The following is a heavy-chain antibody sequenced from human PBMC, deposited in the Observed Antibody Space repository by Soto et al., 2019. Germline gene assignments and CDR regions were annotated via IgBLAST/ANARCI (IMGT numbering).Heavy chain of an antibody. Sequence: QVTLKESGPVLVQPTETLTLTCSVSGFSLTNGRMGVSWIRQPPGKALEWLAHFFSDAERSYSTSMQSRLNMYKDSSGSQVVLTMTNMAPAATATYFCARMDGDYNYYGLDVWGHGIAVTVSS. CDR3: ARMDGDYNYYGLDV. CDR2: FFSDAER. CDR1: GFSLTNGRMG. J-gene: IGHJ6*02. D-gene: IGHD4-17*01. V-gene: IGHV2-26*01.